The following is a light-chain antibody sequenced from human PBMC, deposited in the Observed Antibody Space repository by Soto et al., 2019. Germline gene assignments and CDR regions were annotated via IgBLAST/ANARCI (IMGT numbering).Light chain of an antibody. CDR3: QQSSNWPL. CDR2: DAS. CDR1: QSVSSY. J-gene: IGKJ2*01. V-gene: IGKV3-11*01. Sequence: EIVLTQSPATLPLSPGERATLSCRASQSVSSYLAWYQQNPGQAPRLLIYDASNRATGIPARFSGSGSGADFTLTITSLEPEDFAVYYCQQSSNWPLFGQATTLEIK.